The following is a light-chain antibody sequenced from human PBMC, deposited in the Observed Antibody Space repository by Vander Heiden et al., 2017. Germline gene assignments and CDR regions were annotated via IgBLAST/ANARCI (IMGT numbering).Light chain of an antibody. CDR1: SSNIGSNA. V-gene: IGLV1-44*01. J-gene: IGLJ3*02. CDR2: SNN. Sequence: QSVLTQPPSASATPGKRVTISCSGSSSNIGSNAVSWYQQLPGMAPKFLIFSNNQRPSGVPDRFSGSKSGTSASLAISGLQSEDEADYYCAAWDDSLKAWVFGGGTKLTVL. CDR3: AAWDDSLKAWV.